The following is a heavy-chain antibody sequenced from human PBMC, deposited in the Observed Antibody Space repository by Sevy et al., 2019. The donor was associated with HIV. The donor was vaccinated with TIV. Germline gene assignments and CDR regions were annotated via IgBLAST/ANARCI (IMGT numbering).Heavy chain of an antibody. J-gene: IGHJ4*02. CDR2: INTLSGGT. CDR1: GYTFTGYY. Sequence: ASVKVSCKASGYTFTGYYMHWVRQTPGQGLEWVGWINTLSGGTNYAQKFQGRATMTRDTCISTAYMEVTRLRSDDTAVFYCARGFSGYDLFPSGFDYWGQGTLITVSS. CDR3: ARGFSGYDLFPSGFDY. V-gene: IGHV1-2*02. D-gene: IGHD5-12*01.